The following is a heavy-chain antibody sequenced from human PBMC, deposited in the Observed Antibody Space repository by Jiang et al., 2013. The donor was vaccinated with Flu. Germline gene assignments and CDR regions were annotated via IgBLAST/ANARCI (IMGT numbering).Heavy chain of an antibody. J-gene: IGHJ6*02. V-gene: IGHV1-18*01. CDR3: ARDQSGSFLYYYYYGMDV. CDR2: ISAYNGNT. CDR1: GYTFTSYG. Sequence: GAEVKKPGASVKVSCKASGYTFTSYGISWVRQAPGQGLEWMGWISAYNGNTNYAQKLQGRVTMTTDTSTSTAYMELRSLRSDDTAVYYCARDQSGSFLYYYYYGMDVWGQGTTVTVSS. D-gene: IGHD1-26*01.